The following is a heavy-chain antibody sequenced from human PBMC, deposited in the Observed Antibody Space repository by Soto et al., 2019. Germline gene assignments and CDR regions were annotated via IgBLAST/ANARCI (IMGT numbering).Heavy chain of an antibody. Sequence: QVQLQESGPGLVKPSETLSLTCTVSGGSISSYYWSWIRQPPGKGLEWIGYIYYSGSTNYNPSLKSRVTISVDTSKNLFSLRLSSVTAADTAVYYCARYSYGGYYFDYWGQGTLVTVSS. CDR2: IYYSGST. J-gene: IGHJ4*02. V-gene: IGHV4-59*01. CDR3: ARYSYGGYYFDY. D-gene: IGHD5-18*01. CDR1: GGSISSYY.